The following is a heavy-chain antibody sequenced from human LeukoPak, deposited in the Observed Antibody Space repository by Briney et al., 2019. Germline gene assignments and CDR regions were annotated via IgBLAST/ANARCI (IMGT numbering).Heavy chain of an antibody. J-gene: IGHJ5*02. CDR3: ARNYGSGSYYSDP. D-gene: IGHD3-10*01. Sequence: SETLSLTCTVSGGSISSGSYYWSWIRQPAGKGLEWIGRIYTSGSTNYNPSLKSRVTISVDTSKNQFSLKLSSVTAADTAVYYCARNYGSGSYYSDPWGQGTLVTVSS. V-gene: IGHV4-61*02. CDR1: GGSISSGSYY. CDR2: IYTSGST.